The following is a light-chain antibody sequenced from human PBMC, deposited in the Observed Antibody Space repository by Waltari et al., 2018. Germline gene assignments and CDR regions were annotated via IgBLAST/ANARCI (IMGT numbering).Light chain of an antibody. CDR1: SSDIGNYNV. CDR3: CSYSTGNTLVV. V-gene: IGLV2-23*01. Sequence: QSALTQPASVSGSPGQSITISCTGTSSDIGNYNVVSWYQQHPGKAPKLMIYEGSKRPSGVSARFSASKSGTRASLTISWLQAEDEADYYCCSYSTGNTLVVFGGGTKLTVL. J-gene: IGLJ3*02. CDR2: EGS.